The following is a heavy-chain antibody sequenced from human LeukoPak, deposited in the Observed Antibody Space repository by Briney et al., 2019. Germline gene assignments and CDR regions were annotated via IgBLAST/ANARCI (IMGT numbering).Heavy chain of an antibody. D-gene: IGHD1-7*01. Sequence: GGSLRLSCAASGFTFSSYSMNWVRQAPGKGLEWVSSISSSSSYIYYADSVKGRFTISRDNAKNSLDLQMNSLRAEDTAFYYCASASPLPGTPYGYWGKGNLVPVSS. V-gene: IGHV3-21*01. CDR1: GFTFSSYS. J-gene: IGHJ4*02. CDR3: ASASPLPGTPYGY. CDR2: ISSSSSYI.